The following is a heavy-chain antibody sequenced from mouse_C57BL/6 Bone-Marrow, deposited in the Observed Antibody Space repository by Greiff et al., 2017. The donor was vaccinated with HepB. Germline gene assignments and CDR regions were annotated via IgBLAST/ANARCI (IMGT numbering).Heavy chain of an antibody. V-gene: IGHV1-80*01. J-gene: IGHJ2*01. CDR2: IYPGDGDT. CDR3: APYYYGSSLDY. D-gene: IGHD1-1*01. Sequence: QVQLKQSGAELVKPGASVKISCKASGYAFSSYWMNWVKQRPGKGLEWIGQIYPGDGDTNYNGKFKGKATLTADKSSSTAYMQLSSLTSEDSAVYFCAPYYYGSSLDYWGQGTTLTVSS. CDR1: GYAFSSYW.